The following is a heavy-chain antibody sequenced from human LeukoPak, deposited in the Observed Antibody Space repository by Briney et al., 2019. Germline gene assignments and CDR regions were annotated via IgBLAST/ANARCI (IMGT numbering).Heavy chain of an antibody. CDR1: GYSFPANY. Sequence: ASGYSFPANYMHWVRQAPGQGLEWMGWMHPSSGATNYAQKFQGRVTMTRDTSISAAYMELSSLRSDDTAVYYCARNLLDGAGYESWGRGTLVTVSS. CDR3: ARNLLDGAGYES. V-gene: IGHV1-2*02. D-gene: IGHD2-2*01. J-gene: IGHJ5*02. CDR2: MHPSSGAT.